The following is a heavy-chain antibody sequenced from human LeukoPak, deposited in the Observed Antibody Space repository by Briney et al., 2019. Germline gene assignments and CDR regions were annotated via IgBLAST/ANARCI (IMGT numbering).Heavy chain of an antibody. V-gene: IGHV4-61*02. J-gene: IGHJ4*02. CDR1: GGSISSGGYS. CDR3: ARHPGSSSSWSPNED. CDR2: IYTSGST. Sequence: SQTLSLTCAVSGGSISSGGYSWSWIRQPAGKGLEWIGRIYTSGSTNYNPSLKSRVTISVDTSKNQFSLKLSSVTAADTAVYYCARHPGSSSSWSPNEDWGQGTLVTVSS. D-gene: IGHD6-13*01.